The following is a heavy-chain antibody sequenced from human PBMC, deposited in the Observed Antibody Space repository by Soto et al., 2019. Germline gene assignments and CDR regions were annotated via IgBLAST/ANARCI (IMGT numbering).Heavy chain of an antibody. J-gene: IGHJ4*02. V-gene: IGHV4-39*01. CDR1: GGSISISDYY. D-gene: IGHD6-19*01. Sequence: QLQLQESGPGLVKPSETLSLTCTVSGGSISISDYYWVWIRQPPGKGLEWIGSISYSGTYYKPSLKSRLTISVDTPRNQFSLRLSSVTAADPAVYYCARRAGSIVVAAYSWGQGTLVTVSS. CDR2: ISYSGT. CDR3: ARRAGSIVVAAYS.